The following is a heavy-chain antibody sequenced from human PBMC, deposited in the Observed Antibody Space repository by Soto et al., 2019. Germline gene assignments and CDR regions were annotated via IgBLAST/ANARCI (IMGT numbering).Heavy chain of an antibody. CDR3: ASSAGLDHLLNYYGLNV. J-gene: IGHJ6*02. V-gene: IGHV1-69*01. D-gene: IGHD6-13*01. Sequence: QVHLVQSSAEVKKPGSSVKVSCKASGGTFTSTAFSWLRQAPGQGLEWMGGIIPVLGTPNYAQKFQARVTITADASTTTVHMELSSLRSDDTAVYYCASSAGLDHLLNYYGLNVWGQGTTVTVSS. CDR2: IIPVLGTP. CDR1: GGTFTSTA.